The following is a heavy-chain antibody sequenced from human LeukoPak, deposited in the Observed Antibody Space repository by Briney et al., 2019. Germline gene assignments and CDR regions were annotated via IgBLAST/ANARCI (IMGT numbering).Heavy chain of an antibody. J-gene: IGHJ4*02. CDR3: ARSGSYHHNYFDY. Sequence: SSETLSLTCAVYGGSFSGYYWSWIRQPPGKGLEWIGYIYYSGSTNYNPSLKSRVTISVDTSKNQFSLKLSSVTAADTAVYYCARSGSYHHNYFDYWGQGTLVTVSS. CDR2: IYYSGST. D-gene: IGHD1-26*01. V-gene: IGHV4-59*08. CDR1: GGSFSGYY.